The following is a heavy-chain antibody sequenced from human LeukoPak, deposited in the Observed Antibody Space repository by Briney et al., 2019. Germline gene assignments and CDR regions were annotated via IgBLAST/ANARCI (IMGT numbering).Heavy chain of an antibody. V-gene: IGHV3-15*01. Sequence: GGSLRLSCAASGFTFSNAWMSWVRQAPGKGLEWVGRIKSKTDGGTTDYAAPVKGRFTISRDDSKNTLHLQMNSLKAEDTAVYYCTTDRQEGESWFDPWGQGTLVTVSS. J-gene: IGHJ5*02. CDR2: IKSKTDGGTT. CDR3: TTDRQEGESWFDP. CDR1: GFTFSNAW.